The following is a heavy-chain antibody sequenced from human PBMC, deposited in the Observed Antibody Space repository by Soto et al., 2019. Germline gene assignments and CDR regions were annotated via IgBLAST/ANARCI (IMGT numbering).Heavy chain of an antibody. CDR3: AKDSVGRFGTVYYYYMDV. CDR2: ISWNSGSI. J-gene: IGHJ6*03. V-gene: IGHV3-9*01. Sequence: GGSLRLSCAASGFTFDDYAMHWVRQAPGKGLEWVSGISWNSGSIGYADSVKGRFTISRDNAKNSLYLQMNSLRDEDTALYYGAKDSVGRFGTVYYYYMDVWGKGTTVTVSS. CDR1: GFTFDDYA. D-gene: IGHD3-10*01.